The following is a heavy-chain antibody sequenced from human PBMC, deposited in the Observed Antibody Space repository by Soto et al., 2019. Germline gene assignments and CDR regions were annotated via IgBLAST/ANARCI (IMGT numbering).Heavy chain of an antibody. CDR2: IYYSGST. CDR1: GGSISSYY. CDR3: AREVGIAVAGTVYYYYYMDV. D-gene: IGHD6-19*01. J-gene: IGHJ6*03. Sequence: QVQLQESGPGLVKPSETLSLTCTVSGGSISSYYWSWIRQPPGKGLEWIGYIYYSGSTNYNTSLKSRVTISVDTSKHQFSRKLSSVTAADTAVYYCAREVGIAVAGTVYYYYYMDVWGKGTTVTVSS. V-gene: IGHV4-59*12.